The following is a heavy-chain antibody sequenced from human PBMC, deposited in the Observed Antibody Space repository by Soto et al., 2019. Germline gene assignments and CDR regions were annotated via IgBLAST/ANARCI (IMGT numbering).Heavy chain of an antibody. CDR2: INSDGSDT. CDR3: ALTTSGWPYFDY. D-gene: IGHD6-19*01. Sequence: EVQLVESGGGLVQPGGSLRLSCAASGFTFNNYWMHWVRQTPGKGLVWVSRINSDGSDTNYADSVKGRFTISRDNAKNTLYLQMNSLRVEDTADYYCALTTSGWPYFDYWGRGTLVTVSS. J-gene: IGHJ4*02. V-gene: IGHV3-74*01. CDR1: GFTFNNYW.